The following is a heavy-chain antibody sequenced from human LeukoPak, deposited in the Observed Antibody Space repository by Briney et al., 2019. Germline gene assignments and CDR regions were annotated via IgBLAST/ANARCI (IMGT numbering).Heavy chain of an antibody. Sequence: TSETLSLTCTVSGDSISSTNYYWGWIRQPPGKGLEWIGGIYYSGSTYYNPSLESRVTISVDTSKNQFSLKLRSVTAADTAVYYCARYRAFDIWGQGTLVTVSS. CDR3: ARYRAFDI. D-gene: IGHD3-16*02. CDR1: GDSISSTNYY. CDR2: IYYSGST. J-gene: IGHJ3*02. V-gene: IGHV4-39*07.